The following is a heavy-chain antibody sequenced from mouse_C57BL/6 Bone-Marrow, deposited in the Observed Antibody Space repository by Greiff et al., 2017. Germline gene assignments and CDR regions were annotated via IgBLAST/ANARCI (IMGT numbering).Heavy chain of an antibody. J-gene: IGHJ1*03. V-gene: IGHV1-66*01. CDR2: IYPGSGNT. CDR1: GYSFTSYY. D-gene: IGHD1-1*01. Sequence: VKLMESGPELVKPGASVKISCKASGYSFTSYYIHWVKQRPGQGLEWIGWIYPGSGNTKYNEKFKGKATLTADTSSSTAYMQLSSLTSEDSAVYYCARFPPYFGSSTGYFDVGGTGTTVTVSS. CDR3: ARFPPYFGSSTGYFDV.